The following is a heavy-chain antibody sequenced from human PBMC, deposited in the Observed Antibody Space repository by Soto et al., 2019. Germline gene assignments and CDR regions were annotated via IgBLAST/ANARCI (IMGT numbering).Heavy chain of an antibody. J-gene: IGHJ5*02. CDR1: GFTFSSYA. CDR3: ARDGLIVVVPAAITRGGWFDP. V-gene: IGHV3-30-3*01. Sequence: QVQLVESGGGVVQPGRSLRLSCAASGFTFSSYAMHWVRQAPGKGLEWVAVISYDGSNKYYADSVKGRFTISRDNSKNTLYLQMNSLRAEDTAVYYCARDGLIVVVPAAITRGGWFDPWGQGTLVTVSS. CDR2: ISYDGSNK. D-gene: IGHD2-2*02.